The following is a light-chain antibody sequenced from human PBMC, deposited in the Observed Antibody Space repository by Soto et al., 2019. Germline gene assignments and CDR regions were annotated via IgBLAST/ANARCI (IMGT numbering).Light chain of an antibody. J-gene: IGKJ1*01. Sequence: DIQLTQSPSTLSASVGDRVTITCRASQSMNSWLAWYQQKPGEAPKVLIYDASSLESGVPSRFSGSGSGTEFTLTIGSLKPEYFATYYCLRYNSFSQTFGQGTKVEI. CDR2: DAS. CDR3: LRYNSFSQT. CDR1: QSMNSW. V-gene: IGKV1-5*01.